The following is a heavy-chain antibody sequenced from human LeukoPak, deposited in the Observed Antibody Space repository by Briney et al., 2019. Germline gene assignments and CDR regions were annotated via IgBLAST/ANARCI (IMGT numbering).Heavy chain of an antibody. V-gene: IGHV1-24*01. CDR2: FDPEDGET. Sequence: ASVKVSCKVSGYTLTELSMHWVRQAPGKGLDWMGGFDPEDGETIYAQKFQGRVTMTEDTSTDTAYMELSSLRSEDTAVYYCATATPEAYADYYYYMDVWGKGTTVTVSS. CDR3: ATATPEAYADYYYYMDV. CDR1: GYTLTELS. J-gene: IGHJ6*03. D-gene: IGHD1-14*01.